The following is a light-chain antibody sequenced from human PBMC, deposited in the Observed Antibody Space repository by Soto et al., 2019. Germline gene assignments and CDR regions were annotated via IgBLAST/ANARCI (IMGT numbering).Light chain of an antibody. CDR3: QLYYGATRV. V-gene: IGLV7-43*01. J-gene: IGLJ3*02. CDR1: TGAVTSTHY. Sequence: QTVVTQEPSLTVSLGGTVTLTCSSSTGAVTSTHYANWFQQKPGQPPRSLIYSTSNKYSWTPARFSGSLLVGSAALTLSDVQPEDEADYYCQLYYGATRVFGGGTKLTVL. CDR2: STS.